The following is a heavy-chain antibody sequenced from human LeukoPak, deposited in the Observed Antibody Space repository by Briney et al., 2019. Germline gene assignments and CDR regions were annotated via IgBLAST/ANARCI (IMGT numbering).Heavy chain of an antibody. D-gene: IGHD5-18*01. V-gene: IGHV3-48*03. CDR1: GFTFSNYE. CDR2: ISSSGSTI. CDR3: AQIYTYGSSQFDY. J-gene: IGHJ4*02. Sequence: GGSLRLSCAASGFTFSNYEMNWVRQAPGKGLEWVSYISSSGSTIYYADSVKGRFTISRDNAKNSLYLQTNSLRAEDTAVYYCAQIYTYGSSQFDYWGQGTLVTVSS.